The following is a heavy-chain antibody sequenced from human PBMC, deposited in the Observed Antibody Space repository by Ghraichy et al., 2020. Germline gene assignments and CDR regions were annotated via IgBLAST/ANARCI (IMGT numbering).Heavy chain of an antibody. CDR2: TRNKANSYTT. D-gene: IGHD1-7*01. CDR1: GFTFSDHY. Sequence: GESLNISCAASGFTFSDHYMDWVRQAPGKGLEWVGRTRNKANSYTTEYAASVKGRFTISRDDSKNSLYLQMNSLKTEDTAVYYCARASNYGVIGFWGQGTLVTVSS. CDR3: ARASNYGVIGF. V-gene: IGHV3-72*01. J-gene: IGHJ4*02.